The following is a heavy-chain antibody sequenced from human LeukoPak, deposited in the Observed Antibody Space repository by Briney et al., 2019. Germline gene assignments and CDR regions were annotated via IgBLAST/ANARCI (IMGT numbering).Heavy chain of an antibody. Sequence: SETLSLTCTVSGGSISSYYWSWIRQPAGKGLEWIGRIYTSGSTNYNPSLKSRVTMSVDTSKNQFSLKLSSVTAADTAVYYCARLLHDYGGYSPFDCWGQGALVTVSS. CDR2: IYTSGST. J-gene: IGHJ4*02. D-gene: IGHD4-23*01. CDR1: GGSISSYY. CDR3: ARLLHDYGGYSPFDC. V-gene: IGHV4-4*07.